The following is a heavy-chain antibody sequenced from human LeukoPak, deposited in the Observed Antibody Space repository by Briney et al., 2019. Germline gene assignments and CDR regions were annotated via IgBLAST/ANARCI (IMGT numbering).Heavy chain of an antibody. Sequence: TGGSLRLSCAASGFTFSSYAMSWVRQAPGKGLEWVSAISGSGGSTYYADSVKGRFTISRDNSKNTLYLQMHSLRAEDTAVYYCAKDLFIPAAPSDYWGQGTLVTVSS. CDR2: ISGSGGST. D-gene: IGHD2-2*01. CDR3: AKDLFIPAAPSDY. V-gene: IGHV3-23*01. J-gene: IGHJ4*02. CDR1: GFTFSSYA.